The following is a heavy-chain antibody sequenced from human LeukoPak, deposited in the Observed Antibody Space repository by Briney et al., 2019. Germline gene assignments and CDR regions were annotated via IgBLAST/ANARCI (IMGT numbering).Heavy chain of an antibody. J-gene: IGHJ6*03. V-gene: IGHV3-7*01. CDR2: IKPSGSEK. CDR3: ARVENYYYYYMDV. CDR1: GFIFSPYA. Sequence: PGGSLRLSCAASGFIFSPYAMNWVRQAPGKGLEWVANIKPSGSEKHYVDSVKGRFTISRDNAKNSLYLQMNGLRAEDTAVYYCARVENYYYYYMDVWGKGTTVTVSS.